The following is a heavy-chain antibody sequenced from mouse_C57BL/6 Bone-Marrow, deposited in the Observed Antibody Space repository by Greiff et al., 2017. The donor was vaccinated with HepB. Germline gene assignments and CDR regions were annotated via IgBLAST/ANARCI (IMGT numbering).Heavy chain of an antibody. CDR3: ATYDGETYYYAMDY. CDR2: INPNYGTT. CDR1: GYSFTDYN. Sequence: VQLQQSGPELVKPGASVKISCKASGYSFTDYNMNWVKQSNGKSLEWIGVINPNYGTTSYNQKFKGKATLTVDQSSSTAYMQLNSLTSEDSAVYYCATYDGETYYYAMDYWGQGTSVTVSS. J-gene: IGHJ4*01. D-gene: IGHD2-12*01. V-gene: IGHV1-39*01.